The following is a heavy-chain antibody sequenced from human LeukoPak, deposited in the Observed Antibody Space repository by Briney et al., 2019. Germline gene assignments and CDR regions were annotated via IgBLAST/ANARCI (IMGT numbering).Heavy chain of an antibody. CDR2: IYWDDDK. CDR1: GFSLNTSGVG. J-gene: IGHJ4*02. CDR3: AHGQPVRAFDY. V-gene: IGHV2-5*02. D-gene: IGHD1-14*01. Sequence: KESGPTLVKPTQTLTLTCTFSGFSLNTSGVGVGWIRQPPGKALEWLALIYWDDDKRYRSSLKSRLTITKDTSKNQVVLTMTNMDPVDTATYYCAHGQPVRAFDYWGQGTLVTVSS.